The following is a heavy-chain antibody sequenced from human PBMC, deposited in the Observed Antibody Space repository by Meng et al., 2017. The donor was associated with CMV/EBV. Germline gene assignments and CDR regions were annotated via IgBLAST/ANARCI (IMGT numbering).Heavy chain of an antibody. V-gene: IGHV1-8*01. CDR3: SGGTFGYSYGYRKTRWLNWVDP. J-gene: IGHJ5*02. CDR2: MNPNSGNT. CDR1: GYTFTSYD. Sequence: SVKVSCKASGYTFTSYDINWVRQTTGQGREGMGWMNPNSGNTGYAKKFQGRVTMTRNTSISTAYMELSSLRSEDTAVYYCSGGTFGYSYGYRKTRWLNWVDPWGQGTLVTVSS. D-gene: IGHD5-18*01.